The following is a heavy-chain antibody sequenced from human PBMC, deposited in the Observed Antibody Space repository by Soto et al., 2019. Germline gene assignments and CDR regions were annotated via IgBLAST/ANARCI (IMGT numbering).Heavy chain of an antibody. J-gene: IGHJ4*02. CDR1: GGSISSSSYY. Sequence: SETLSLTCTVSGGSISSSSYYWGWIRQPPGKGLEWIGSIYYSGSTYYNPSLRSRVTISVDTSKNQFSLKLSSVTAADTAVYYCARQTDDYGSYYFDYWGQGTLVTVSS. CDR2: IYYSGST. V-gene: IGHV4-39*01. CDR3: ARQTDDYGSYYFDY. D-gene: IGHD4-17*01.